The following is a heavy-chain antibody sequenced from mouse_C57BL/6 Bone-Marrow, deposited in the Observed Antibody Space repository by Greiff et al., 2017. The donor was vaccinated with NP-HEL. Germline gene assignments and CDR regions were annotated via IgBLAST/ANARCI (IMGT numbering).Heavy chain of an antibody. CDR2: IDPSDSYT. CDR1: GYTFTSYW. Sequence: VQLQQPGAELVRPGTSVKLSCKASGYTFTSYWMHWVKQRPGPGLEWIGVIDPSDSYTNYNQKFKGKATLTVDTSSSTAYMQLSSLTSEDSAVYYCAREGGYYWGQGTTLTVSS. J-gene: IGHJ2*01. CDR3: AREGGYY. V-gene: IGHV1-59*01.